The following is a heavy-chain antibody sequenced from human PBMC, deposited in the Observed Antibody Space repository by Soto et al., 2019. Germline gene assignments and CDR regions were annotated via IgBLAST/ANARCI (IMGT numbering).Heavy chain of an antibody. D-gene: IGHD2-21*02. J-gene: IGHJ3*02. CDR1: GFTFSSYA. CDR2: ISYDGSNK. V-gene: IGHV3-30-3*01. Sequence: QVQLVESGGGVVQPGRSLRLSCAASGFTFSSYAMHWVRQAPGKGLEWVAVISYDGSNKYYADSVKGRFTISRDNSKNTLYLQMNSLRAEDTVVYYCAREVIVVVTAPAFDIWGQGTMVTVSS. CDR3: AREVIVVVTAPAFDI.